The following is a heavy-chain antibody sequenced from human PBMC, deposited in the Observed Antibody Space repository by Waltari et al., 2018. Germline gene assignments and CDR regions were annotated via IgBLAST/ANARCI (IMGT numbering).Heavy chain of an antibody. Sequence: QVQLQQWGAGLLKPSETLSLTCAVYGGSFSGYYWSWIRQPPGKGLEWIGEINHSGSTNYNPSLKSRVTIAVDTSKNQFSLKLSSVTAADTAVYYCARDRAGRYYGMDVWGQGTTVTVSS. D-gene: IGHD2-15*01. V-gene: IGHV4-34*01. CDR2: INHSGST. J-gene: IGHJ6*02. CDR1: GGSFSGYY. CDR3: ARDRAGRYYGMDV.